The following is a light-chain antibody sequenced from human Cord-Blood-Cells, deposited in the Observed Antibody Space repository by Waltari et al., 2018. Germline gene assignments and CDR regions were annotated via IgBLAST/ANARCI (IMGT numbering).Light chain of an antibody. CDR2: AAS. V-gene: IGKV1-8*01. Sequence: AIRMTQPPSSFSASTGDRVPITCRASQGISSYLAWYQQKPGTAPKLLSYAASTLKSGVPSRFSGSASGTDFTLTISCLQSEDFATYYCQQYYSYPGTFGQGTKVEIK. CDR1: QGISSY. J-gene: IGKJ1*01. CDR3: QQYYSYPGT.